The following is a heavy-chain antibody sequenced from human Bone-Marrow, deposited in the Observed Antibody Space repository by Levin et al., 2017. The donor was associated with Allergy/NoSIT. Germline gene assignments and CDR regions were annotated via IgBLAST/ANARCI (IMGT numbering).Heavy chain of an antibody. V-gene: IGHV3-33*01. J-gene: IGHJ4*02. CDR1: GFSLSSYV. CDR3: ARVVYNGDSSFPVEDY. Sequence: PGESLKISCAVSGFSLSSYVMHWVRQAPGKGLECVAVIWYDGSNKLYADSVKGRFTISRDTSKNTLYLQMNSLRAEDTALYYCARVVYNGDSSFPVEDYWGQGTLVTVSS. CDR2: IWYDGSNK. D-gene: IGHD4-17*01.